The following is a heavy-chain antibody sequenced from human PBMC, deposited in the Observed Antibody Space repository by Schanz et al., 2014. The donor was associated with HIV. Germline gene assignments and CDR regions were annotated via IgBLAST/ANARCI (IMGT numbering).Heavy chain of an antibody. CDR3: AKLAVRSDYNGRDY. Sequence: VQLVESGGGVVQPGRSLRLSCAASGFTFSTYWMHWVRQAPGKGLVWVSRINSDGSSDTYADSVKGRFTISRDNAKNTLYLQLNSLRVEDTAIYFCAKLAVRSDYNGRDYWGQGTLVTVSS. J-gene: IGHJ4*02. CDR1: GFTFSTYW. CDR2: INSDGSSD. D-gene: IGHD4-17*01. V-gene: IGHV3-74*02.